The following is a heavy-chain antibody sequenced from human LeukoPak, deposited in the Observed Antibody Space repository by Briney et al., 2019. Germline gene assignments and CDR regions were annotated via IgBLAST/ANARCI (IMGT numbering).Heavy chain of an antibody. CDR3: AKDLSKELLYRRGKYYFDY. J-gene: IGHJ4*02. V-gene: IGHV3-30*18. CDR2: ISYDGSNK. Sequence: PGGSLRLSCAASGFTFSSYGMHWVRQAPGKGLEWVAVISYDGSNKYYADSVKGRFTISRDNSKNTLYLQMNSLRAEDTAVYYCAKDLSKELLYRRGKYYFDYWGQGTLVTVSS. D-gene: IGHD3-3*01. CDR1: GFTFSSYG.